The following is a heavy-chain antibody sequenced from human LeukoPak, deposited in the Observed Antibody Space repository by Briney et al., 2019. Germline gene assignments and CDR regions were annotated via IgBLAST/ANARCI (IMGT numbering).Heavy chain of an antibody. J-gene: IGHJ3*02. CDR3: ARENSAFDI. Sequence: ASVKVSCKASGGTFSSYAISWVRQAPGKGLEWVSVIYSGGSTYYADSVKGRFTISRDNSKNTLYLQMNSLRAEDTAVYYCARENSAFDIWGQGTMVTVSS. V-gene: IGHV3-53*01. CDR2: IYSGGST. D-gene: IGHD1-7*01. CDR1: GGTFSSYA.